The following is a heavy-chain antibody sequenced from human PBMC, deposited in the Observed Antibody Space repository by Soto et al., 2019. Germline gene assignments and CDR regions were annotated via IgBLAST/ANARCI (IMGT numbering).Heavy chain of an antibody. Sequence: ASVKVSCKASGYTFTGYYMHWVRQAPGQGLEWMGWINPNSGGTNYAQKFQGWVTMTRDTSISTAYMELSRLRSDDTAVYYCARGLVVPAANPHYYYYYGMDVWGQGTTVTVSS. D-gene: IGHD2-2*01. CDR3: ARGLVVPAANPHYYYYYGMDV. V-gene: IGHV1-2*04. J-gene: IGHJ6*02. CDR2: INPNSGGT. CDR1: GYTFTGYY.